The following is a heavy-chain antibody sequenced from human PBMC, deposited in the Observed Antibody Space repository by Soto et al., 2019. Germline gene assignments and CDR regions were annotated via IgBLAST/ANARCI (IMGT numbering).Heavy chain of an antibody. V-gene: IGHV1-69*04. J-gene: IGHJ1*01. D-gene: IGHD6-19*01. CDR1: GGDLTNSG. CDR3: ATEDDSGFKS. CDR2: IFPLLAMV. Sequence: QVHLVQSGAEMKKPGSSVKVSCKVSGGDLTNSGISWVRQAPGQGLEWMGGIFPLLAMVDYSQKFQDRVTITADEATNTAYMHLGSLYSGAAAVYGCATEDDSGFKSRGQGTLV.